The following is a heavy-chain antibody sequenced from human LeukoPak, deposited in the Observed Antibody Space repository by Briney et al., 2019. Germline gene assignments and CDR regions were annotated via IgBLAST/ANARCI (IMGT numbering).Heavy chain of an antibody. D-gene: IGHD1-26*01. J-gene: IGHJ4*02. V-gene: IGHV1-2*02. CDR1: GYTFTDLTEYY. Sequence: ASVKVSRKASGYTFTDLTEYYIHWVRQAPGQGLEWMGWINPNNGGTKYAQKFQGRVTMTRDMSMNTAYMELSSLTSDDTAVYYCARRLGGSSEGYEFWGQGPLVTVSS. CDR3: ARRLGGSSEGYEF. CDR2: INPNNGGT.